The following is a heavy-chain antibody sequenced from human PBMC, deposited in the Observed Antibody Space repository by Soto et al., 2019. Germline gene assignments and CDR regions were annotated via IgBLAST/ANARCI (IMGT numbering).Heavy chain of an antibody. CDR3: ARDRITMVRGVTAGGGMDV. J-gene: IGHJ6*02. CDR1: GGSISSYY. D-gene: IGHD3-10*01. V-gene: IGHV4-59*01. CDR2: IYYSGST. Sequence: SETLSLTCTVSGGSISSYYWSWIRQPPGKGLEWIGYIYYSGSTNYNPSLKSRVTISVDTSKNQFSLKLSSVTAADTAVYYCARDRITMVRGVTAGGGMDVWGQGTTVTVSS.